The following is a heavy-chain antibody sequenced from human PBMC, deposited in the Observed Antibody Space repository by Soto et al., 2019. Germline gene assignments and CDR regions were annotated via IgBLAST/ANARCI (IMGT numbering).Heavy chain of an antibody. CDR3: VRDDKWAFDI. Sequence: EAHLVESGGGLVQPGRSRRLSCAASGFTFSSYAFNWVRQAPGKGLEWISYISVGSGSIFYADSVKGRFTISRDDAQNSLYLQMNTLRDEVTAIYFCVRDDKWAFDIWGQGTTVIVSS. D-gene: IGHD1-26*01. CDR2: ISVGSGSI. V-gene: IGHV3-48*02. CDR1: GFTFSSYA. J-gene: IGHJ3*02.